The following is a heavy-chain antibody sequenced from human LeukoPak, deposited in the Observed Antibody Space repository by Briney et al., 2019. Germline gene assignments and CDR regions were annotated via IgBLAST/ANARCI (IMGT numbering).Heavy chain of an antibody. V-gene: IGHV3-23*01. CDR2: ISGSGGST. D-gene: IGHD3-16*01. J-gene: IGHJ4*02. Sequence: PGGSLRLSCAASGFTFSSYGMSWVRQAPGKGLEWVSAISGSGGSTWYADSVKGRFTISRDNSKNTLYLQMNSLRAGDTAVYYCAASQDVGAYYFDYWGQGTLVTVSS. CDR1: GFTFSSYG. CDR3: AASQDVGAYYFDY.